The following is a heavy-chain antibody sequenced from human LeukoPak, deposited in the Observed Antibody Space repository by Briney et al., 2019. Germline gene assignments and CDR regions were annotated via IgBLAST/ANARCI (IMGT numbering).Heavy chain of an antibody. V-gene: IGHV4-59*08. CDR2: IYYSGST. D-gene: IGHD4-23*01. Sequence: SETLSLTCTVSGGSISSYYWSWIRQHPGKGLEWIGYIYYSGSTNYNPSLKSRVTISVDTSKNQFSLKLSSVTAADTAVYYCARRTTVVTRGALDIWGQGTMATVSS. CDR3: ARRTTVVTRGALDI. CDR1: GGSISSYY. J-gene: IGHJ3*02.